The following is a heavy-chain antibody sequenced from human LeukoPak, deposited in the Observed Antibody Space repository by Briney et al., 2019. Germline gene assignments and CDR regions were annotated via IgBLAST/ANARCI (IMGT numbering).Heavy chain of an antibody. J-gene: IGHJ4*02. CDR1: GLTFSSYG. Sequence: PGRSLRLSCAASGLTFSSYGMHWVRQAPGKGLEWVAVISYDGSNKYYADSVKGRFTISRDNSKNTLYLQMNSLRAEDTAVYYCAKDQEDTMIVVDKNSFDYWGQGTLVTVSS. D-gene: IGHD3-22*01. CDR2: ISYDGSNK. CDR3: AKDQEDTMIVVDKNSFDY. V-gene: IGHV3-30*18.